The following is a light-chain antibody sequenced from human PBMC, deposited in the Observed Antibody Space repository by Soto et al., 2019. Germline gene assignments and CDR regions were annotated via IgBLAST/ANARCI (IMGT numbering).Light chain of an antibody. CDR1: TSDVGGYNY. V-gene: IGLV2-11*01. CDR2: DVT. Sequence: QSALTQPRSVPGSPGQSVTISCTGTTSDVGGYNYVSWYQQHPGKAPKLMIYDVTKRPSGVPDRFSGSKSGNTASLTITGLQTGDEADYFCVTWDTSLRTGVIGGGTKLTVL. CDR3: VTWDTSLRTGV. J-gene: IGLJ3*02.